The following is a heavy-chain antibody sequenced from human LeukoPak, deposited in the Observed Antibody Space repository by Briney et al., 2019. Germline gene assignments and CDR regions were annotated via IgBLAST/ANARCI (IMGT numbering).Heavy chain of an antibody. J-gene: IGHJ5*02. CDR1: GGSISSYY. Sequence: SETLSLTCTVSGGSISSYYWSWIRQPPGKGPEWIGYIYYSGSTNYNPSLKSRVTISVGTSKNQFSLKLSSVTAADTAVYYCARSQTPGCSFCWFDPWGQGTLVTVSS. CDR3: ARSQTPGCSFCWFDP. D-gene: IGHD3-10*02. CDR2: IYYSGST. V-gene: IGHV4-59*01.